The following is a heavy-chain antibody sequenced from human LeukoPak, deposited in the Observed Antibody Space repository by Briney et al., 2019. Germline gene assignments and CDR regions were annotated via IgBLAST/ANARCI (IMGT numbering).Heavy chain of an antibody. CDR1: GYTFTDYF. Sequence: ASVKVSCKASGYTFTDYFLHWVRQAPGQGLEWMGWIGPDSGATNYAQKFRGKVTLTRDTSVNTAYMEVSSLTSDDTAVYYCARDIRPGMESFDYWGQGTLVSVSS. CDR3: ARDIRPGMESFDY. D-gene: IGHD1-14*01. J-gene: IGHJ4*02. V-gene: IGHV1-2*02. CDR2: IGPDSGAT.